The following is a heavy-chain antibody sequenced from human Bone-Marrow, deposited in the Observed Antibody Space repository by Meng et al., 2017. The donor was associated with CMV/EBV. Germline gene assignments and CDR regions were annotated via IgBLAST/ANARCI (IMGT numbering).Heavy chain of an antibody. CDR3: ARTATLMLRGIIAQ. CDR2: ISSSSSYI. J-gene: IGHJ4*02. D-gene: IGHD3-10*01. CDR1: GFTFSSYS. Sequence: GESLKISCAASGFTFSSYSMNWVRQAPGKGLEWVSSISSSSSYIYYADSVKGRFTISRDNAKNSLYLQMNSLRAEDTALYYCARTATLMLRGIIAQWGQGPLVPVSS. V-gene: IGHV3-21*04.